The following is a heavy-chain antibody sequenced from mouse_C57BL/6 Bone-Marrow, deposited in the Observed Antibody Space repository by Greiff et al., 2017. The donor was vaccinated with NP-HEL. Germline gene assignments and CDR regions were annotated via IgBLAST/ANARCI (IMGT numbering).Heavy chain of an antibody. D-gene: IGHD3-3*01. CDR1: GFNIKDDY. CDR3: TSRHYAMDY. V-gene: IGHV14-4*01. J-gene: IGHJ4*01. Sequence: EVQLQQSGAELVRPGASVKLSCTASGFNIKDDYMHWVKQRPEQGLEWIGWIDPENGDTEYASKLQGKATITADTSSNTAYLQLSSLTSEDTAVYYCTSRHYAMDYWGQGTSVTVSS. CDR2: IDPENGDT.